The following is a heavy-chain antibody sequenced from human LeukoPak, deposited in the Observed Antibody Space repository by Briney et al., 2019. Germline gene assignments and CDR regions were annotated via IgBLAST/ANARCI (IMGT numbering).Heavy chain of an antibody. J-gene: IGHJ4*02. CDR2: ISSGGSFI. CDR3: AREPYYDSSGYCLDY. V-gene: IGHV3-11*01. D-gene: IGHD3-22*01. CDR1: GFTFSDYY. Sequence: PGGSLRLSCAASGFTFSDYYMSWIRQAPGKGLEWVSYISSGGSFIYYADSVRGRFTISRDNAKNSLYLQMNSLRAEDTAVYYCAREPYYDSSGYCLDYWGQGTLVTVSS.